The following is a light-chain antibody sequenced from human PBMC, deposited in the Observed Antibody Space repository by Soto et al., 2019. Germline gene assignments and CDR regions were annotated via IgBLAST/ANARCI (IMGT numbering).Light chain of an antibody. Sequence: QSALTQPASVSGSPGQSITISCTGTSSDVGSYNLVSWYQQHPGKAPKLMIYEGSKRPSGVSNRFSGSKSGNTASLTISGXXXXXXXXXYCCSYAGSSTVVFGGGTKLTV. V-gene: IGLV2-23*01. CDR3: CSYAGSSTVV. J-gene: IGLJ2*01. CDR2: EGS. CDR1: SSDVGSYNL.